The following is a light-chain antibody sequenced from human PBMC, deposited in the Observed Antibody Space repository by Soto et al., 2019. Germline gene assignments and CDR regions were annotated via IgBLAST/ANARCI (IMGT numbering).Light chain of an antibody. CDR3: SSYTLSSALL. Sequence: QSALTQPASVSGSPGQSITIACTGSSSDIGSYNYVSWYQQHPGKAPKLVIYEVSSRPSGISNRFSGSKSGNTASLTISGLQDEDEADYYCSSYTLSSALLFGGGTKLTVL. CDR1: SSDIGSYNY. J-gene: IGLJ2*01. CDR2: EVS. V-gene: IGLV2-14*01.